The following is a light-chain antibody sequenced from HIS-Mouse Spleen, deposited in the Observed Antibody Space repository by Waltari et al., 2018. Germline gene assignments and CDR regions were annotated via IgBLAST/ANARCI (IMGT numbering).Light chain of an antibody. CDR2: DDS. V-gene: IGLV3-21*03. J-gene: IGLJ1*01. CDR1: NIGSKS. CDR3: QVWDSSSDHYV. Sequence: SYVLTQPPSVSVAPGKTARITCGGNNIGSKSVHWYQQKQGQAPVLVVYDDSDRPSGSPGRFSGSNSGNKATLTISRVEAGDEADYYCQVWDSSSDHYVFGTGTKVTVL.